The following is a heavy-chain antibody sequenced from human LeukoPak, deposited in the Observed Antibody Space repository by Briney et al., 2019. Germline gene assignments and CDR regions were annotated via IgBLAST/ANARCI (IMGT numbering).Heavy chain of an antibody. D-gene: IGHD3-10*01. V-gene: IGHV4-34*01. CDR3: ARGWGGYYGSGSYSEGAFDI. Sequence: SETLSLTCAVYGGSFRGYYWSWIRQPPGKGLEWIGEINHSGSTNYNPSLKSRVTISVDTSKNQFSLKLSSVTAADTAVYYCARGWGGYYGSGSYSEGAFDIWGQGTMVTVSS. CDR1: GGSFRGYY. J-gene: IGHJ3*02. CDR2: INHSGST.